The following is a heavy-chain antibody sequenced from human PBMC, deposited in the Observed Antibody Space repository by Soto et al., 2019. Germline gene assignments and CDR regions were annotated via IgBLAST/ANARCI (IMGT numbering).Heavy chain of an antibody. Sequence: SETLSLTCTVSGGSISSSNYYWAWIRQSPGKGLEWIASIYYSGSTYYNPSLKSRVTISVDTSKNQFSLKLSSVTAADTAVYYCASVVGATRENWFDPWGQGTLVTVSS. D-gene: IGHD1-26*01. J-gene: IGHJ5*02. V-gene: IGHV4-39*01. CDR3: ASVVGATRENWFDP. CDR2: IYYSGST. CDR1: GGSISSSNYY.